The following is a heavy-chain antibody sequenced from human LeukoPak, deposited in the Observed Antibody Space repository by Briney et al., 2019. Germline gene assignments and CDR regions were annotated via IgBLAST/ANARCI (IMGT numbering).Heavy chain of an antibody. CDR3: AKKWDFYPYNWFDP. V-gene: IGHV3-23*01. D-gene: IGHD1-26*01. CDR1: GFTFSTYA. J-gene: IGHJ5*02. Sequence: GGSLRLSCVASGFTFSTYAMSWVRQAPGKGLEWVSTITGSGGNTYYADSVKGRFTISRDNSKNTLYLQMNSLRAEDTAIYYCAKKWDFYPYNWFDPWGQGTLVTVSS. CDR2: ITGSGGNT.